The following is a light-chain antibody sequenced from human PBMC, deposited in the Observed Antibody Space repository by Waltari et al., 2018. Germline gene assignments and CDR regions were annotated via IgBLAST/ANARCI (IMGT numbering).Light chain of an antibody. Sequence: VVLTQSPATLYLSAGEGATLSCRASQNINTFLACYQQKPGQAPRLLIYDASNRATGVPVRFSGGGSGTDFTLTISSLEPEDFAVYYCQQRAVWPPNFGGGTKVEIK. CDR1: QNINTF. V-gene: IGKV3-11*01. J-gene: IGKJ4*01. CDR2: DAS. CDR3: QQRAVWPPN.